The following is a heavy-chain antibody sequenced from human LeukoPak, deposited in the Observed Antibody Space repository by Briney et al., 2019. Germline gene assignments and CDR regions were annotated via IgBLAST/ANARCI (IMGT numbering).Heavy chain of an antibody. CDR2: ITSNGGSR. D-gene: IGHD1-26*01. J-gene: IGHJ6*03. Sequence: GGSLRLSCAASGFPFSRYTIQWVRQAPGKGLEYVSAITSNGGSRHYADSVKGRFTISGDNSKNTLYLQMGRLRAEDMAVYYCARVEEGATISDYYYYYMDVWGKGTTVTVSS. CDR3: ARVEEGATISDYYYYYMDV. V-gene: IGHV3-64*02. CDR1: GFPFSRYT.